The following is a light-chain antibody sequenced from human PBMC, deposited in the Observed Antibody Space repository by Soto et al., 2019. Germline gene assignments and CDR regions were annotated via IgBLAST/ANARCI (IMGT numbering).Light chain of an antibody. Sequence: EIVLTQSPGTLSLCPGERATLSCRASQSVSSSYLAWYQQKPGQAPRLLIYGASTRATGIPDRVSGSGSGTDFTLTISSLEPEDFAVYYCQQRTNWPPRLTFGGGTKVDIK. V-gene: IGKV3D-20*02. CDR3: QQRTNWPPRLT. CDR2: GAS. J-gene: IGKJ4*01. CDR1: QSVSSSY.